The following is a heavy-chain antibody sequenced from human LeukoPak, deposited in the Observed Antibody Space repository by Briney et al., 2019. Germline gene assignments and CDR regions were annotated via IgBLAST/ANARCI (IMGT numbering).Heavy chain of an antibody. CDR3: ASGVGQGGYNSEYFQH. D-gene: IGHD5-24*01. CDR1: GYTFTSYY. V-gene: IGHV1-46*01. J-gene: IGHJ1*01. CDR2: INPSGGST. Sequence: GASVKVSCKASGYTFTSYYMHWVRQAPGQGLEWMGIINPSGGSTSNAQKFQGRVTMTRDTSTSTVYMELSSLRSEDTAVYYCASGVGQGGYNSEYFQHWGQGTLVTVSS.